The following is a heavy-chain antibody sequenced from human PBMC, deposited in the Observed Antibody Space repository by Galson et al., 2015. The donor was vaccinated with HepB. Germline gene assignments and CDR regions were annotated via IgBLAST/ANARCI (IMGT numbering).Heavy chain of an antibody. CDR3: ARHYSGYDPFKN. CDR1: GGSISSYY. Sequence: SETLSLTCTVSGGSISSYYWSWIRQPPGKGLEWIGYIYYSGSTNYNPSLKSRVTISVDTSKNQFSLKLSSVTAADTAVYYCARHYSGYDPFKNWGQGTLVTVSS. D-gene: IGHD5-12*01. CDR2: IYYSGST. J-gene: IGHJ4*02. V-gene: IGHV4-59*08.